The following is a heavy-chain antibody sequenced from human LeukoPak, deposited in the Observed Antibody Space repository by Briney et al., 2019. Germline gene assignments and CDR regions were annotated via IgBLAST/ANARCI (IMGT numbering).Heavy chain of an antibody. D-gene: IGHD4-17*01. CDR3: ATPTGY. V-gene: IGHV3-30-3*01. J-gene: IGHJ4*02. CDR2: ISYDGSNK. CDR1: GFTFSSYA. Sequence: GGSLRLSCAASGFTFSSYAMHWVRQAPGKGLEWVAVISYDGSNKYYADSVKGRFTISRDNSKNTLYLQMNSLRAEDTAVHYCATPTGYWGQGTLVTVSS.